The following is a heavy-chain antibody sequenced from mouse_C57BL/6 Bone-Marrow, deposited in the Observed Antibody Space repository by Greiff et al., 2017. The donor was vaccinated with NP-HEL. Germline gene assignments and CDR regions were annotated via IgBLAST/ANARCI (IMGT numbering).Heavy chain of an antibody. V-gene: IGHV1-53*01. D-gene: IGHD1-1*01. CDR2: INPSNGST. CDR3: AIPTVVAKGFAY. CDR1: GYTFTSYW. J-gene: IGHJ3*01. Sequence: QVQLQQPGTELVKPGASVKLSCKASGYTFTSYWMHWVKQRPGQGLEWIGNINPSNGSTNYNEKFKSKATLTVDKSSSTAYMQLSSLTSEDSAVYYCAIPTVVAKGFAYWGQGTLVTVSA.